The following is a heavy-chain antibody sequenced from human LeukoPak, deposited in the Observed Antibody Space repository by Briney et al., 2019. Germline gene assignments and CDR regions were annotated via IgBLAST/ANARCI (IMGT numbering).Heavy chain of an antibody. Sequence: GGSLSLSCAASGITFSSYAMHWVRQAPGKGLEWVAVISYDGSNKYYADSVKGRFTISRDNSKNTLYLQMNSLRAEDTAVYYCARVMGRYCSSTSCYVDYRGQGTLVTVSS. D-gene: IGHD2-2*01. J-gene: IGHJ4*02. CDR2: ISYDGSNK. CDR1: GITFSSYA. CDR3: ARVMGRYCSSTSCYVDY. V-gene: IGHV3-30*04.